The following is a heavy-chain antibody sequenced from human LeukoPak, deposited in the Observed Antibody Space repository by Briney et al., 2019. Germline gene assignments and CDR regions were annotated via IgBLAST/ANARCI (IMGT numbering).Heavy chain of an antibody. CDR2: IIPILGTS. J-gene: IGHJ4*02. Sequence: GASVKVSCKASGCTFSNYAISWVRQAPGQGLEWMGGIIPILGTSNYAQKFQDRLTITADESTSTAYLELSSLTSADTAVYYCAREVSGTYCDYWGQGSLVTVSS. CDR1: GCTFSNYA. D-gene: IGHD1-26*01. CDR3: AREVSGTYCDY. V-gene: IGHV1-69*13.